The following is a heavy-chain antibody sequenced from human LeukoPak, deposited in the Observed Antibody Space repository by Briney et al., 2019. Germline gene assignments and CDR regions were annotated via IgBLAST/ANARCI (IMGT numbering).Heavy chain of an antibody. CDR3: AKVGPFSSWYQSFDY. V-gene: IGHV3-23*01. D-gene: IGHD6-13*01. J-gene: IGHJ4*02. Sequence: PGGSLRLSCAASGFTFSSYAMSWVRQAPGKGLEWVSAISGSGDSTYYADSVKGRFTISRDNSKNTLYLQMNSLRAEDTAVYYCAKVGPFSSWYQSFDYWGQGTLVTVSS. CDR2: ISGSGDST. CDR1: GFTFSSYA.